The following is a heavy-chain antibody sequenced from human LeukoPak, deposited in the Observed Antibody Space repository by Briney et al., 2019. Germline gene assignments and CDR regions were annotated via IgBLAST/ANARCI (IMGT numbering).Heavy chain of an antibody. CDR1: GGSISSGGYY. CDR3: ARGYDFWSGSSYGMDV. J-gene: IGHJ6*02. Sequence: SQTLSLTCTVSGGSISSGGYYWSWIRQHPGKGLEWIGYIYYSGSTYYNPSLKTRVTISVDTSKNQFSLKPSSVTVADTAVYYCARGYDFWSGSSYGMDVWGQGTTVTVSS. CDR2: IYYSGST. V-gene: IGHV4-31*03. D-gene: IGHD3-3*01.